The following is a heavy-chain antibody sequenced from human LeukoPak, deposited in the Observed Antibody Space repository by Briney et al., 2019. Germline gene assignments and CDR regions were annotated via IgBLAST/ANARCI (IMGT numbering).Heavy chain of an antibody. Sequence: SETLSLTCTVSGGSISSYYWSWIRQPAGKGLEWIGRIYTSGSTNYNPSLKSRVTMSVDTSKNQFSLKLSSVTAADTAVYYCARANDYGDYGYFQHWGQGTLVTVSS. D-gene: IGHD4-17*01. CDR2: IYTSGST. V-gene: IGHV4-4*07. J-gene: IGHJ1*01. CDR1: GGSISSYY. CDR3: ARANDYGDYGYFQH.